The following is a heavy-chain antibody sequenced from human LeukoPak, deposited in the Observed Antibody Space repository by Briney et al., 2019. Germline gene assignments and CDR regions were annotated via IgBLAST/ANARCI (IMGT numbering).Heavy chain of an antibody. CDR2: LSSRSRYI. CDR3: ARVLRYDNSGHDSFDI. V-gene: IGHV3-21*01. J-gene: IGHJ3*02. Sequence: ETLSLTCAVYGGSFSGYYWSWLRQPPGKGLEWVSSLSSRSRYIYYADSLKGRFTISRDNAKNSLYLQMNSLRAEDTAVYYCARVLRYDNSGHDSFDIWGQGTMVTVSS. D-gene: IGHD3-22*01. CDR1: GGSFSGYY.